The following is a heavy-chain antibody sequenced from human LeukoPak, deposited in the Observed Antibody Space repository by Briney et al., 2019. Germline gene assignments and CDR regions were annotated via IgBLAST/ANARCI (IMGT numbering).Heavy chain of an antibody. D-gene: IGHD3-10*01. CDR3: ARAGVLLWFGEYWFDP. Sequence: ASVKVSCKASGYTFTSYGISWVRQAPGQGLEWMGWISAYNGNTNYAQKLQGRVTMTTDTSTSTAYMELRSLRSDDTAVYYCARAGVLLWFGEYWFDPWGQGTLVTVSS. V-gene: IGHV1-18*01. J-gene: IGHJ5*02. CDR2: ISAYNGNT. CDR1: GYTFTSYG.